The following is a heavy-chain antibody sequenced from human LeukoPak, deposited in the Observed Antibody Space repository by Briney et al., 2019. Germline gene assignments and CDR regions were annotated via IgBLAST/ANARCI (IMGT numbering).Heavy chain of an antibody. CDR3: ARDGGYLYGPYYFDY. CDR2: ISSSSPTM. V-gene: IGHV3-48*01. CDR1: GFTFSTYA. D-gene: IGHD2-15*01. J-gene: IGHJ4*02. Sequence: GGSLRLSCATSGFTFSTYAMSWVRQAPGKGLEWVSYISSSSPTMYYADSVKGRFTISRDNAKNSLYLQMNSLRAEDTAVYYCARDGGYLYGPYYFDYWGQGTLVTVSS.